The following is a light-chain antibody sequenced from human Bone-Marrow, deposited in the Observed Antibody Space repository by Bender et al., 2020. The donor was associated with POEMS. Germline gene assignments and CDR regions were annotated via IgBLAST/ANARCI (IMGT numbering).Light chain of an antibody. CDR1: SSKTGSGYD. CDR3: QSYDNSLGGWV. V-gene: IGLV1-40*01. CDR2: GYN. J-gene: IGLJ3*02. Sequence: QSVLTPPPSVSGAPGQRVTISCTGSSSKTGSGYDINWYQHLPGTAPKLLIYGYNNRPSGVPDRFSGSKSGTSASLAITGLQAEDEGDYYCQSYDNSLGGWVFGGGTKLTVL.